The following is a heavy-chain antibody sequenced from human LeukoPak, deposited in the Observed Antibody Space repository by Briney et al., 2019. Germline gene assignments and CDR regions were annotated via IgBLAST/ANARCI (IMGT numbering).Heavy chain of an antibody. D-gene: IGHD4-17*01. V-gene: IGHV3-21*01. CDR2: ISSSSSYI. CDR3: ARELTVTTGYFDY. Sequence: GGSLRLSCAASGFTFSSYSMNWVRQAPGKGLEWVSSISSSSSYIYYADSVKGRFTISRDNAKSTLFLQMNSLRVEDTAVYYCARELTVTTGYFDYWGQGTQVSVSS. CDR1: GFTFSSYS. J-gene: IGHJ4*02.